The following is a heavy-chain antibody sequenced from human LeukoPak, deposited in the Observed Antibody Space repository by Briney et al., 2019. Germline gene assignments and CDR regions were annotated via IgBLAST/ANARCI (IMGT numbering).Heavy chain of an antibody. D-gene: IGHD6-19*01. J-gene: IGHJ4*02. Sequence: GGSLRLSCAASGFTFSSYAMSWVRQAPGRGLEWVSAISGSGGSTYYANSVKGRFTISRDNSKNTLYLQMNSLRAEDTAVYYCARRSGIAVAGAFDYWGQGTLVTVSS. CDR2: ISGSGGST. CDR1: GFTFSSYA. CDR3: ARRSGIAVAGAFDY. V-gene: IGHV3-23*01.